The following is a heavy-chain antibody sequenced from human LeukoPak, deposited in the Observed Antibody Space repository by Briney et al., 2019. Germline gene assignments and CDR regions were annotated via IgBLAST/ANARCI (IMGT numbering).Heavy chain of an antibody. Sequence: ASVKVSCKASGYTFTGYYMHWVRQAPGQGLEWMGWINPNSGGTSYAQKFQGRVTMTRDTSISTAYMELSRLRSDDTAVYYCARSYYGSGSYLPKYYFDYWGQGTLVTVSS. V-gene: IGHV1-2*02. J-gene: IGHJ4*02. CDR2: INPNSGGT. CDR1: GYTFTGYY. CDR3: ARSYYGSGSYLPKYYFDY. D-gene: IGHD3-10*01.